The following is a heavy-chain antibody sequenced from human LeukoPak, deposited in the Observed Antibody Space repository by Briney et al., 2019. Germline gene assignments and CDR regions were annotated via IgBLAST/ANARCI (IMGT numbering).Heavy chain of an antibody. CDR2: MYHSGST. V-gene: IGHV4-38-2*02. J-gene: IGHJ5*02. D-gene: IGHD1-26*01. CDR3: ARDRRVGPTYGWFDP. CDR1: GYSISFGYY. Sequence: SETLSLTCTVSGYSISFGYYWGWIRQPPGKGLEWIGSMYHSGSTYYNPSLKSRVAISIDTSKSQFSLRVTSVTAADTAVYYCARDRRVGPTYGWFDPWGQGTLVTVSS.